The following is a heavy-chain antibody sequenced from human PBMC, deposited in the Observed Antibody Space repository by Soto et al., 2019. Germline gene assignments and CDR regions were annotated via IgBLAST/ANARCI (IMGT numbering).Heavy chain of an antibody. J-gene: IGHJ5*02. V-gene: IGHV1-18*01. Sequence: ASVKVSCKASGYTFTSYGISWVRQAPGQGLEWMGWISAYNGNTNYAQKLQGRVTMTTDTSTSTAYMELRSLRSDDTAVYYCARDPHCSGGSCYSGFRWFDPWGQGTLVTVS. D-gene: IGHD2-15*01. CDR1: GYTFTSYG. CDR3: ARDPHCSGGSCYSGFRWFDP. CDR2: ISAYNGNT.